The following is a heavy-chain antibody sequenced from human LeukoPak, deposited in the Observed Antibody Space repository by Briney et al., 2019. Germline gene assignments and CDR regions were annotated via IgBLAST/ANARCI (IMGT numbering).Heavy chain of an antibody. CDR3: ARDFYGGNSVQAFDI. CDR1: GFTFSSYA. V-gene: IGHV3-30-3*01. Sequence: GRSLRLSCAASGFTFSSYAMHWVRQAPGKGLEWVAVISYDGSNKYYADSVKGRFTISRDNSKNTLYLQMNSLRAEDTAVYYCARDFYGGNSVQAFDIWGQGTMVTVSS. D-gene: IGHD4-23*01. J-gene: IGHJ3*02. CDR2: ISYDGSNK.